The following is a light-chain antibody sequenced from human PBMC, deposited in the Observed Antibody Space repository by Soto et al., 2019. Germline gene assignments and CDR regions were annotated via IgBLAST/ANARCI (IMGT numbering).Light chain of an antibody. V-gene: IGLV2-8*01. CDR2: EVS. Sequence: QSVLTQPPSGSGSPGQSVTISCSGTSSDVGAYNCVSWYQQHPGKAPRLLIYEVSQRPSGVPDRFSGSKSANTASLTVSGLQPEDEADYYCSSYAGTNNLLYVFGTGTKVTVL. J-gene: IGLJ1*01. CDR3: SSYAGTNNLLYV. CDR1: SSDVGAYNC.